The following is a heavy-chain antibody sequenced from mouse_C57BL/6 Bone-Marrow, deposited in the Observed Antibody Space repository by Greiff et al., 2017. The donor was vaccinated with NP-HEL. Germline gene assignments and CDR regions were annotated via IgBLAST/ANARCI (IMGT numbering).Heavy chain of an antibody. J-gene: IGHJ4*01. CDR2: IYPGSGST. CDR3: ARKGLGGSSYDMDY. Sequence: VQLQQPGAELVKPGASVKMSCKASGYTFTSYWITWVKQRPGQGLEWIGDIYPGSGSTTYNEKFKSKATLTVDTSSSTAYMQLSSLTSEDSSVYYCARKGLGGSSYDMDYWGQGTSVTVSS. D-gene: IGHD1-1*01. V-gene: IGHV1-55*01. CDR1: GYTFTSYW.